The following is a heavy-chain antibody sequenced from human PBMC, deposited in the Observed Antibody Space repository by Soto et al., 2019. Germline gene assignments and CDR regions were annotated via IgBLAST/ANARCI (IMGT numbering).Heavy chain of an antibody. D-gene: IGHD3-10*01. CDR2: TYYRSKWYN. CDR3: AKVIDYYGSGSLSPYYYYGMDV. V-gene: IGHV6-1*01. Sequence: SQTLSLTCAISGDSVSSNSAAWNWIGQSPSRGLEWLGRTYYRSKWYNDYAVSVKSRITINPDTSKNQFSLQLNSVTPEDTAVYYCAKVIDYYGSGSLSPYYYYGMDVWGQGTTVTVSS. J-gene: IGHJ6*02. CDR1: GDSVSSNSAA.